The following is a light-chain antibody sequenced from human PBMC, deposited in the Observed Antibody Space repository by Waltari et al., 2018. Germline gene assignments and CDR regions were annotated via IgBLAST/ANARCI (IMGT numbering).Light chain of an antibody. V-gene: IGKV3-15*01. J-gene: IGKJ1*01. Sequence: EIVMTQSPATLSVSQGDRATLSCRARQSVNSNLAWYQQKPGQAPRLLIYGASTRATGIPARFGGSGSGTEFTLTISSLQVDDVAIYYCQQYNKWLWTFGQGTKVEI. CDR2: GAS. CDR3: QQYNKWLWT. CDR1: QSVNSN.